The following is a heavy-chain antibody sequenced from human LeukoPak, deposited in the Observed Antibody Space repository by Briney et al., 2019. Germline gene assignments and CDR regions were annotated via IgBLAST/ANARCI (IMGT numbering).Heavy chain of an antibody. CDR1: GGSISTGGYY. CDR3: ARGRFYGFSRDS. V-gene: IGHV4-31*03. D-gene: IGHD2/OR15-2a*01. CDR2: IYHSGST. Sequence: SETLSLTCTVSGGSISTGGYYWNWIRQHPGKGLEWIGFIYHSGSTSYNPSLKSRLSISVDTSKNQFSLKLNSVTAADTVLDYCARGRFYGFSRDSLGEGTLVTVSS. J-gene: IGHJ4*02.